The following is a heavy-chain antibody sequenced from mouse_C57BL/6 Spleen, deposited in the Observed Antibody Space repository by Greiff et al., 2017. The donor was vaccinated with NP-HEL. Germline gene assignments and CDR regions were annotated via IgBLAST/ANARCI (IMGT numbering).Heavy chain of an antibody. Sequence: VQLQQSGPELVKPGASVKISCKASGYSFTGYYMNWVKQSPEKSLEWIGEINPSTGGTTYNQKFKAKATLTVDKSSSTAYMQLKSLTSEDSAVYYCARLSSYDWYFDVWGTGTTVTVSS. CDR1: GYSFTGYY. CDR3: ARLSSYDWYFDV. CDR2: INPSTGGT. V-gene: IGHV1-42*01. J-gene: IGHJ1*03. D-gene: IGHD1-1*01.